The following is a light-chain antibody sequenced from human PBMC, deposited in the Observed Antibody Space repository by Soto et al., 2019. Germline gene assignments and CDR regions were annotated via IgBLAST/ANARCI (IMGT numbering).Light chain of an antibody. CDR2: EVS. CDR3: SSYAGSNILV. Sequence: QSALTQPPSASGSPGQSVTISCTGTSSDVGGYDYVSWYQQHPGKAPKLMIYEVSKRPSGAPDRFSGSKSGNTASLTVSGLQAEDEADYYCSSYAGSNILVFGGGTKLTVL. V-gene: IGLV2-8*01. CDR1: SSDVGGYDY. J-gene: IGLJ2*01.